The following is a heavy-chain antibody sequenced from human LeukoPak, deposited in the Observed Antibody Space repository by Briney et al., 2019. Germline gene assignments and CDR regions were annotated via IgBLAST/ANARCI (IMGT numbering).Heavy chain of an antibody. CDR1: GFTFGSYA. CDR3: AKGPLDDYVWGSYRYYFDY. J-gene: IGHJ4*02. CDR2: ISGSGGST. Sequence: GGSLRLSCAASGFTFGSYAVSWVRQAPGKGLEWVSAISGSGGSTYYADSVKGRFTISRDNSKNTLYLQMNSLRAEDTAVYYCAKGPLDDYVWGSYRYYFDYWGQGTLVTVSS. D-gene: IGHD3-16*02. V-gene: IGHV3-23*01.